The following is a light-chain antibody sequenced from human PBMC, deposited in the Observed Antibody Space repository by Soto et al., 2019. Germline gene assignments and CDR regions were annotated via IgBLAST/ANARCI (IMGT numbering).Light chain of an antibody. V-gene: IGLV2-14*01. CDR1: SSDVGGYNY. CDR3: SSYTSSNTLGV. J-gene: IGLJ1*01. Sequence: SVLTQPASVSGSPGQSITISCTGTSSDVGGYNYVSWYQQHPGTAPKLLLYEVSNRPSGVSNRFSGSKSGNTASLTISGLQAEDEADYYCSSYTSSNTLGVFGTGTKVTVL. CDR2: EVS.